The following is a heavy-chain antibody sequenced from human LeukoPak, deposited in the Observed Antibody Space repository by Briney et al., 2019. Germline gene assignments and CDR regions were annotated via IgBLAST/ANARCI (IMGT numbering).Heavy chain of an antibody. V-gene: IGHV1-8*02. J-gene: IGHJ5*02. D-gene: IGHD3-10*01. CDR3: ARGLGEDWFDP. CDR2: MSPNSGNT. Sequence: ASVKVSCKASGYTFISYYMHWVRQAPGQGLEWMGWMSPNSGNTGYAQKFQGRVTMTRNTSISTAYMELSSLRSEDTAVYYCARGLGEDWFDPWGQGTLVTVSS. CDR1: GYTFISYY.